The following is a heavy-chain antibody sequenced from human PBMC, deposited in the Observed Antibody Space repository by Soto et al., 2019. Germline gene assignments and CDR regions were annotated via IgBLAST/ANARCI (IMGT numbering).Heavy chain of an antibody. CDR1: GGFVSSGSYY. J-gene: IGHJ3*02. D-gene: IGHD1-1*01. Sequence: QVQLQQWGAGLLKPSETLSLTCAVYGGFVSSGSYYWGWIRQPPGKGLEWIGEMSHSGGTHFNPSLKSRVPVSVDTSKNQFSLKMSSVTAADTALYYCARVEGGTATTVVDAFDIWGPGTMVTVSS. CDR2: MSHSGGT. CDR3: ARVEGGTATTVVDAFDI. V-gene: IGHV4-34*01.